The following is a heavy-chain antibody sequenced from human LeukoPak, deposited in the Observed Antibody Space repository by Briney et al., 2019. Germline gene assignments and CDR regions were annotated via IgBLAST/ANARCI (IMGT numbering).Heavy chain of an antibody. CDR2: IRSKAYGGTT. Sequence: PGGSLRLSCTASGFTFGDYAMSWFRRAPGKGLEWVGFIRSKAYGGTTEYAASVKGRFSISRDDSKSIAYLQVNSLKMEDTAVYYCTRYDYGSYAFDYWGQGTLVTVSS. CDR1: GFTFGDYA. J-gene: IGHJ4*02. V-gene: IGHV3-49*03. CDR3: TRYDYGSYAFDY. D-gene: IGHD4-17*01.